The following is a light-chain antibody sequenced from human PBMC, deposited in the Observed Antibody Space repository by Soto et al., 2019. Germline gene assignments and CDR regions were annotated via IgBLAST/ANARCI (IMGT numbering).Light chain of an antibody. Sequence: DIVMTQSPLSLPVTPGESASISCRSSQSLLYTNGYKYVAWYLQNPGQSPQLLIYLGSNRAAGVPDRFSASASGTDFTLKISRVEAEDVGIYYCMQALQIPWTFGQGPKVEI. V-gene: IGKV2-28*01. CDR1: QSLLYTNGYKY. CDR3: MQALQIPWT. CDR2: LGS. J-gene: IGKJ1*01.